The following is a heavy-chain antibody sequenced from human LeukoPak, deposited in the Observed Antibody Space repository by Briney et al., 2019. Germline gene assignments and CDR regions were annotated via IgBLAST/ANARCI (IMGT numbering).Heavy chain of an antibody. CDR1: GGSISSYY. CDR2: IYSSGST. J-gene: IGHJ4*02. CDR3: ARERYYYDGSGVNFDY. V-gene: IGHV4-4*07. Sequence: PSETLSLTCTVSGGSISSYYWSWIRQPAGKGLEWIGRIYSSGSTNYNPSLKSRVTMSVDTSKNQFSLKLSSVTAADTAMYYCARERYYYDGSGVNFDYWGQGTLVTVSS. D-gene: IGHD3-22*01.